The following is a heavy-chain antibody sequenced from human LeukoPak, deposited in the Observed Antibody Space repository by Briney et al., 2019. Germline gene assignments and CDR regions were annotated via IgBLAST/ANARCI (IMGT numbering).Heavy chain of an antibody. CDR1: GFTFSSYS. J-gene: IGHJ3*02. Sequence: PGGSLRLSCAASGFTFSSYSMNWVRQAPGKGLEWVSSISSSSSYIYYADSVKGRFTISRDNAKNSLYLQMNSLRAEDTAVYYCARDHYGSGIHQGAFDIWGQGTIVTVSS. CDR2: ISSSSSYI. D-gene: IGHD3-10*01. CDR3: ARDHYGSGIHQGAFDI. V-gene: IGHV3-21*04.